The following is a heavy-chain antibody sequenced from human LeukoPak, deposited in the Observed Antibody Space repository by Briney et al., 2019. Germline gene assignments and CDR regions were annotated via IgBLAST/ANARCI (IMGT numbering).Heavy chain of an antibody. CDR2: TYYRSKWYN. J-gene: IGHJ5*01. D-gene: IGHD3-10*01. CDR1: GDSVSSNSAA. Sequence: SQTLSLTCAISGDSVSSNSAAWNWIRQSPSRGLEWLGRTYYRSKWYNDYAVSVKSRITINPDTSKNQFSLQLNSVTPEDTAVYYCARVPNYYGSGSYRKGRWFDSWGQGTLVTVSS. CDR3: ARVPNYYGSGSYRKGRWFDS. V-gene: IGHV6-1*01.